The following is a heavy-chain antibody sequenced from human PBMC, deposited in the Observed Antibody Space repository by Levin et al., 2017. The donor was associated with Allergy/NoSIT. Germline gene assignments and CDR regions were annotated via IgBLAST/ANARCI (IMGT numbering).Heavy chain of an antibody. CDR2: ISGSGGST. D-gene: IGHD6-19*01. Sequence: GESLKISCAASGFTFSSYAMSWVRQAPGKGLEWVSAISGSGGSTYYADSVKGRFTISRDNSKNTLYLQMNSLRAEDTAVYYCAKGIPGIAVAGRAFDIWGQGTMVTVSS. V-gene: IGHV3-23*01. CDR3: AKGIPGIAVAGRAFDI. CDR1: GFTFSSYA. J-gene: IGHJ3*02.